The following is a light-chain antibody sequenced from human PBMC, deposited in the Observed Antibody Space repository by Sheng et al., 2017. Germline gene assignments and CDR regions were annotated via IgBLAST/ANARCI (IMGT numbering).Light chain of an antibody. J-gene: IGKJ5*01. Sequence: DIQMTQSPSSLSASVGDRVTITCRASQGIGNLLAWFQQKPGKAPKSLIYSASNLQSGVPSRFSGSGSGTDFTFTISSLQPEDSATYYCQQYYAYPITFGQGTRLEIK. V-gene: IGKV1-16*01. CDR3: QQYYAYPIT. CDR1: QGIGNL. CDR2: SAS.